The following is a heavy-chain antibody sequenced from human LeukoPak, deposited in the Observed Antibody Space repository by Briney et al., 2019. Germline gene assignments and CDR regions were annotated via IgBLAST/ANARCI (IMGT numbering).Heavy chain of an antibody. V-gene: IGHV4-38-2*02. CDR2: IYQSGST. CDR3: ARSITMIVVGDYFDY. CDR1: GYSISSGYY. D-gene: IGHD3-22*01. Sequence: SETLSPTCSVSGYSISSGYYWGWIRQPPGKGLEWIGSIYQSGSTYYNPSLKSRVTISVDRSKNQFSPKLSSVTAADTAVYYCARSITMIVVGDYFDYWGQGTLVTVSS. J-gene: IGHJ4*02.